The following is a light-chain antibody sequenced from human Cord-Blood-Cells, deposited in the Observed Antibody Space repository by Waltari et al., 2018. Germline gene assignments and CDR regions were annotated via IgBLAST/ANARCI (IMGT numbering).Light chain of an antibody. CDR2: GAS. J-gene: IGKJ3*01. CDR3: QQYNNWPFT. Sequence: EIVMTQSPATLSVSPGERATLSSKASQIVSSNLAWYQQKPGQAPRRLIYGASSRPSGTPARFSVSGSGTEFTLTISSLQSEDFAVYYCQQYNNWPFTFGPGTKVDIK. V-gene: IGKV3-15*01. CDR1: QIVSSN.